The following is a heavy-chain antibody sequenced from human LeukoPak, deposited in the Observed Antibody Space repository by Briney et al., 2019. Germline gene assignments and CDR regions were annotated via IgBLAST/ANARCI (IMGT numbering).Heavy chain of an antibody. V-gene: IGHV3-48*04. J-gene: IGHJ6*03. D-gene: IGHD6-6*01. CDR1: GFTFSTYS. CDR2: ISGSSTTM. CDR3: ARDPEGARRHYYYCMDV. Sequence: GGSLRLSCAASGFTFSTYSMNWVRQAPGKGLEWVSYISGSSTTMFYADSVKGRFTISRDSAKNSVYLQMNSLRAEDTAVYYCARDPEGARRHYYYCMDVWGKGTTVTVSS.